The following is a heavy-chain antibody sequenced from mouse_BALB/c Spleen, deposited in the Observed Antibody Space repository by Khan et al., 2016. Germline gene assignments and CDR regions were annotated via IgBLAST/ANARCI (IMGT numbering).Heavy chain of an antibody. CDR2: IDPANGNT. D-gene: IGHD2-1*01. J-gene: IGHJ3*01. CDR3: AMIYYGGAY. CDR1: GFNIKDTY. Sequence: VRLQQSGADLVKPGASVKLSCTASGFNIKDTYIHWVKQRPEQALEWIGRIDPANGNTEYDPKFQGKATITADIYSNTAYLQLSSLTSEDTAVYYWAMIYYGGAYWGQGTLVTVSA. V-gene: IGHV14-3*02.